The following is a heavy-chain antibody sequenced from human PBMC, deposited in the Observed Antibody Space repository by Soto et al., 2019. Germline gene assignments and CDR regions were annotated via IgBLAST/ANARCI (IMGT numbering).Heavy chain of an antibody. V-gene: IGHV4-59*01. CDR3: ARISRSYPLAWFDP. CDR2: IYYSGST. J-gene: IGHJ5*02. CDR1: GGSISSYY. D-gene: IGHD1-26*01. Sequence: PSETLSHTCTVSGGSISSYYWSRVPQPSGMGLEWIGYIYYSGSTNYNPSLKSRVTISVDTSKNQFSLKLSSVTAADTAVYYCARISRSYPLAWFDPWGQGTLVTVS.